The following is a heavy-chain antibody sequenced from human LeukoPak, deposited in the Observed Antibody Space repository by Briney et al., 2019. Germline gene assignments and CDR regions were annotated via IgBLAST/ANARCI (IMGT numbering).Heavy chain of an antibody. J-gene: IGHJ4*02. CDR3: ARQTLGYSYGYDY. Sequence: SETLSPTCTVSGGSISSSSYYWGWIRQPPGKGLEWLGSIYYSGNTYYNPSLKSRVTISVDTSKNQFSLKLSSVTDADTAVYYCARQTLGYSYGYDYWGQGTLVTVSS. CDR2: IYYSGNT. V-gene: IGHV4-39*01. CDR1: GGSISSSSYY. D-gene: IGHD5-18*01.